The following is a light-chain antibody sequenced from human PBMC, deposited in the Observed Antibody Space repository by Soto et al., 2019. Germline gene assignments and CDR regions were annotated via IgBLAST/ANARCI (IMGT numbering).Light chain of an antibody. CDR1: QSVGSN. J-gene: IGKJ2*01. CDR2: GAS. Sequence: EIVMTQSPATLSVSPGERASLSCRASQSVGSNLAWYQQTAGQAPRLLIYGASTRATGIPARFSGSGSGTEFTLTISSLQSEDFAVYYCQQYNNWPPGTFGQGTKLEIK. V-gene: IGKV3-15*01. CDR3: QQYNNWPPGT.